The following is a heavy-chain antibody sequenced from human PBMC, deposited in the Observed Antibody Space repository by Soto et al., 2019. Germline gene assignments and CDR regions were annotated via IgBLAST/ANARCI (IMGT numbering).Heavy chain of an antibody. Sequence: QLQLQESGPGLVKPSETLSLTCTVSGGSISSSSYYWGWIRQPPGKGLEWIGSIYYSGSTYYNPSLKSRVTISVDTSKNQFSLKLSSVTAADTAVYYCASHAIVGQFDYWGQGTLVTVSS. V-gene: IGHV4-39*01. CDR2: IYYSGST. J-gene: IGHJ4*02. CDR3: ASHAIVGQFDY. D-gene: IGHD1-26*01. CDR1: GGSISSSSYY.